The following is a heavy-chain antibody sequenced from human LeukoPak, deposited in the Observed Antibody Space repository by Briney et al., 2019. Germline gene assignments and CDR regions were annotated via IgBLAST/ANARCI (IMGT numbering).Heavy chain of an antibody. Sequence: GGSLRLSCAASGFTFHDYAIHWVRQAPGRGLKWVSLISGDADATYYADSVEGRFTVARDNTKNSIYLQMNSLRTEDTALYFCAKRGSAWYYFDSWGQGTLVTVSS. CDR3: AKRGSAWYYFDS. V-gene: IGHV3-43*02. D-gene: IGHD6-19*01. CDR2: ISGDADAT. CDR1: GFTFHDYA. J-gene: IGHJ4*02.